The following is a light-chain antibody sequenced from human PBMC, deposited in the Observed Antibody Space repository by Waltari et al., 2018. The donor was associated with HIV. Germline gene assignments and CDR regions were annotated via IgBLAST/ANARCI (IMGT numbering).Light chain of an antibody. Sequence: QSALTQPRSVAGSPGQSVTISCTGTNSDIVSYGYVSWYQQHPGKVPKLLIYDVTKRPSGVPDRFSGSKSGNTASLTLSGLQAEDEADYYCCSYAGADTYVIFGGGTKVTVL. J-gene: IGLJ2*01. V-gene: IGLV2-11*01. CDR1: NSDIVSYGY. CDR3: CSYAGADTYVI. CDR2: DVT.